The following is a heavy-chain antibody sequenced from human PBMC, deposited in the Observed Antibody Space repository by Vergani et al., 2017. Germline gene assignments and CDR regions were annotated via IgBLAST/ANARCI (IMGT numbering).Heavy chain of an antibody. CDR2: INSDGSST. CDR1: GFTFSRSC. CDR3: ARDTTAFDI. D-gene: IGHD1-26*01. Sequence: EVQLVESGGGLVQPGGSLRLSCASSGFTFSRSCMHWVRRAPGKGLVWVSRINSDGSSTSYADSVKGRVTISRDNDKNTLYLQMNSLSAEDTAVYYCARDTTAFDIWGQGTMVTVSS. J-gene: IGHJ3*02. V-gene: IGHV3-74*01.